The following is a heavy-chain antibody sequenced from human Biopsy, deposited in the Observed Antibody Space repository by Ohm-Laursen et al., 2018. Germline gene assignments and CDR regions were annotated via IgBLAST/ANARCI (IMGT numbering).Heavy chain of an antibody. D-gene: IGHD3-3*01. J-gene: IGHJ3*01. CDR3: ARLYRLDDYWNDDPPDAFDV. CDR2: ISGRGAT. V-gene: IGHV4-59*01. Sequence: SETLSLTCTVSGGSIRSDYWSWIRQSPRKGLEWIGHISGRGATNYNPSLRGRVTIPVDTSKNQFSLKLSSVTAADTAVFFCARLYRLDDYWNDDPPDAFDVWGQGTMVTVSS. CDR1: GGSIRSDY.